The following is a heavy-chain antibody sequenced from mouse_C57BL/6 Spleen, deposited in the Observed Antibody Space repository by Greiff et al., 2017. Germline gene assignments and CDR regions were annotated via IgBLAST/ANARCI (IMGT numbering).Heavy chain of an antibody. D-gene: IGHD1-1*01. J-gene: IGHJ2*01. CDR1: GFTFSDYG. V-gene: IGHV5-17*01. Sequence: EVQGVESGGGLVKPGGSLKLSCAASGFTFSDYGMHWVRQAPEKGLEWVAYISSGSSTIYYADTVKGRFTISRDNAKNTLFLQMTSLRSEDTAMYYCARPGYYGSTLGGDYWGKGTTLTVAS. CDR3: ARPGYYGSTLGGDY. CDR2: ISSGSSTI.